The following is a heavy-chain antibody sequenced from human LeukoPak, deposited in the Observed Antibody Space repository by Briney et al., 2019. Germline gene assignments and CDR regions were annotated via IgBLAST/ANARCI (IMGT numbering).Heavy chain of an antibody. D-gene: IGHD3-16*01. J-gene: IGHJ4*02. CDR1: GFTFRSYA. CDR2: ISGSGGST. V-gene: IGHV3-23*01. CDR3: AKDLSGSIGGY. Sequence: GGSLRLSCAASGFTFRSYALSWVRQAPGKGLEWVSAISGSGGSTYYADSVKGRFTISRDNSKNTLYLQMNSLRAEDTAVYYCAKDLSGSIGGYWGQGTLVTVSS.